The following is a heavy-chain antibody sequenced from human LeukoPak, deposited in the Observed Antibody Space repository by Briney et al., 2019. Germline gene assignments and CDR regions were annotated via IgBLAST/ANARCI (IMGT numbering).Heavy chain of an antibody. CDR2: IYYSGST. CDR1: GGSISSSSYY. D-gene: IGHD6-13*01. V-gene: IGHV4-39*02. J-gene: IGHJ4*02. CDR3: AREGPAAADIDY. Sequence: SETLSLTCTVSGGSISSSSYYWGWIRQPPGKGLEWIGSIYYSGSTYYNPSLKSRVTISVDTSKNQFSLKLSSVTAADTAVYYCAREGPAAADIDYWGQGTLVTVSS.